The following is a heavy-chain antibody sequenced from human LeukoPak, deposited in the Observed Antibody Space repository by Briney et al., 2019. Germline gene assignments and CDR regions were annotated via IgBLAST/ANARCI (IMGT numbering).Heavy chain of an antibody. CDR2: IKQDGSER. J-gene: IGHJ3*02. CDR1: GFTFSNYW. CDR3: AREDTVAGDAFDI. Sequence: GGSLRLSRAASGFTFSNYWMTWVRQAPGKGLEWVANIKQDGSERFYVDSVKGRLTISRDNAKNSLYLQMNSLRAEDTAVYYCAREDTVAGDAFDIWGQGTMVTVSS. V-gene: IGHV3-7*01. D-gene: IGHD4-23*01.